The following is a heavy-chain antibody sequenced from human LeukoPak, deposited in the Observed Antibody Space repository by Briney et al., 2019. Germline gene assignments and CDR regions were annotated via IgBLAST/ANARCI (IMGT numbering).Heavy chain of an antibody. J-gene: IGHJ5*02. D-gene: IGHD2-15*01. CDR3: ARGTADCSGGSCYSSWFDP. CDR1: GYTFTGYY. CDR2: INSNSGGT. Sequence: ASVKVSCKASGYTFTGYYMHWVRQAPGQGLEWMGWINSNSGGTNYAQKFQGRVTMTRDTSISTAYMELSRLRSDDTAVYYCARGTADCSGGSCYSSWFDPWGQGTLVTVSS. V-gene: IGHV1-2*02.